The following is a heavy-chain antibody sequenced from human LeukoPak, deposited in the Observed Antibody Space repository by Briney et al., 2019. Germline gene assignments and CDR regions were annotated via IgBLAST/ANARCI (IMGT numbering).Heavy chain of an antibody. CDR1: GGSFSGYY. J-gene: IGHJ4*02. Sequence: SETLSLTCAVYGGSFSGYYWSWIRQPPGKGLEWIGEINHSGSTNYNPSLKSRVTISVDTSKNQFSLKLSSVTAADTAVYYRARGDSGGYHSGYFDYWGQGTLVTVSS. CDR3: ARGDSGGYHSGYFDY. CDR2: INHSGST. D-gene: IGHD1-26*01. V-gene: IGHV4-34*01.